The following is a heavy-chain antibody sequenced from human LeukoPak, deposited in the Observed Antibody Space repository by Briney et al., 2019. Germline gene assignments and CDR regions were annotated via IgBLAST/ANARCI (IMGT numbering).Heavy chain of an antibody. Sequence: ASVKVSCKASGYTFNGYYIHWVRQAPGQGLEWMGWSSPNSGDTNYAQKFQGRVTMTRDTSISTAYMELRSLRSDDTAMYYCARGSPPRVYYDRSGYYSYYFDYWGQGTLVTVSS. CDR1: GYTFNGYY. V-gene: IGHV1-2*02. CDR2: SSPNSGDT. J-gene: IGHJ4*02. CDR3: ARGSPPRVYYDRSGYYSYYFDY. D-gene: IGHD3-22*01.